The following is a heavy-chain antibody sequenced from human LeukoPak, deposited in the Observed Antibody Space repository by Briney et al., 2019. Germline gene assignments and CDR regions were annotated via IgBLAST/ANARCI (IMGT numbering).Heavy chain of an antibody. CDR3: ARESGATYGMDV. J-gene: IGHJ6*02. CDR1: GYTFTGYY. CDR2: INPSGGST. Sequence: GASVKVSCKASGYTFTGYYMHWVRQAPGQGLEWMGIINPSGGSTSYAQKFQGRVTMTRDTSTSTVYMELSSLRSEDAAVYYCARESGATYGMDVWGQGTTVTVSS. D-gene: IGHD5-12*01. V-gene: IGHV1-46*01.